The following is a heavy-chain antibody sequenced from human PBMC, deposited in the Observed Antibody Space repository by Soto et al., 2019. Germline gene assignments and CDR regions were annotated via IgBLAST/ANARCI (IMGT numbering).Heavy chain of an antibody. CDR3: ASLSYSYGLDY. Sequence: ASVKVSCKASGYTFTSYYMHWVRQAPGQGLEWMGIINPSGGSTSYAQKFQGRVTMTTDTSTSTAYMQLRSLRSDDTAVYYCASLSYSYGLDYWGQGTLVTVSS. CDR1: GYTFTSYY. J-gene: IGHJ4*02. D-gene: IGHD5-18*01. V-gene: IGHV1-46*01. CDR2: INPSGGST.